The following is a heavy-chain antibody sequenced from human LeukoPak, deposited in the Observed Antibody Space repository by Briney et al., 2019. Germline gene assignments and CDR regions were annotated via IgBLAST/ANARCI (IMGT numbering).Heavy chain of an antibody. CDR3: AREYSSGWSPLDY. Sequence: QPGGSLRLSCAASGYTFSSYWMHWVRQAPGKGLVWVSRINSDGSSTSYADSVKGRFTVSRDNAKNTLYLQMNSLRAEDTALYYCAREYSSGWSPLDYWGQGTLVTVSS. D-gene: IGHD6-19*01. CDR2: INSDGSST. CDR1: GYTFSSYW. J-gene: IGHJ4*02. V-gene: IGHV3-74*01.